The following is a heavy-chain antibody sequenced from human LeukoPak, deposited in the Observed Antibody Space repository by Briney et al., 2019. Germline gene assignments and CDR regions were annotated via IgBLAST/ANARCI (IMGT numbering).Heavy chain of an antibody. Sequence: PGGSLRLSCAASGFTSSNYAMTWVRQAPGKGLEWVSTIGGGPVYYADSVKGRFTISRDDSKNTLFLQMNSLRAEDTAIYYCAKDSYSHNGIFDALDIWGQGTMVTVSS. CDR1: GFTSSNYA. V-gene: IGHV3-23*01. D-gene: IGHD2-8*01. J-gene: IGHJ3*02. CDR2: IGGGPV. CDR3: AKDSYSHNGIFDALDI.